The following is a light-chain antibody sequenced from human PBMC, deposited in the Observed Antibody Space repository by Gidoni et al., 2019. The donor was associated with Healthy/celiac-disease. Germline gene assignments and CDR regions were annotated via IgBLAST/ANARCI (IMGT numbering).Light chain of an antibody. Sequence: DIQMTQSPSSLSASVGDRVTITCRASQSISSYLNWYQQKPGKAPKLLIYAASSLQSGVPSRFSCSGSGTDFTLTISSLQPEDFATYYCQQSYSTPYTFXXXTKLEIK. CDR1: QSISSY. V-gene: IGKV1-39*01. CDR3: QQSYSTPYT. J-gene: IGKJ2*01. CDR2: AAS.